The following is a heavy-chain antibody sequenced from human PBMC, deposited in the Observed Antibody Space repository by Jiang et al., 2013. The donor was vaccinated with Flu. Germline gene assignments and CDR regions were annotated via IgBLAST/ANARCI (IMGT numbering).Heavy chain of an antibody. D-gene: IGHD2-2*01. J-gene: IGHJ5*02. CDR1: GYSFTSYW. CDR2: IYPGDSDT. V-gene: IGHV5-51*01. CDR3: ARLLVVPAAMDNWFDP. Sequence: GAEVKKPGESLKISCKGSGYSFTSYWIGWVRQMPGKGLEWMGIIYPGDSDTRYSPSFQGQVTISADKSISTAYLQWSSLKASDTAMYYCARLLVVPAAMDNWFDPWGQGTLVTVSS.